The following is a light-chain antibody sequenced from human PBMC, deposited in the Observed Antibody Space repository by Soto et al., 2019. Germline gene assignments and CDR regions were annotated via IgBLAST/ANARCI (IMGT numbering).Light chain of an antibody. CDR3: QQSYSTPWT. CDR2: AAS. CDR1: QSISSN. J-gene: IGKJ1*01. V-gene: IGKV1-39*01. Sequence: IQMTQSPSSLSASVEDRVTITCRASQSISSNLNWYQQKPGKAPNVLIYAASSLQSGVPSRFSGSGSGTDFTLTISSLQPEDSATYYCQQSYSTPWTFGQGTKVDIK.